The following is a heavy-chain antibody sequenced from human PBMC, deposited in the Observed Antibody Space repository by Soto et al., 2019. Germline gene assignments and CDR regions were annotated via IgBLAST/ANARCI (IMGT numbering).Heavy chain of an antibody. CDR3: ARDSISGYGYFDY. J-gene: IGHJ4*02. CDR2: ISSSSSYI. D-gene: IGHD5-12*01. Sequence: PGGSLRLSCAASGFTFSSYSMNWVRQAPGKGLEWVSSISSSSSYIYYADSVKGRFTISRDNAKNSLYLQMNSLRAEDTAVYYCARDSISGYGYFDYWGQGTLVTVSS. CDR1: GFTFSSYS. V-gene: IGHV3-21*01.